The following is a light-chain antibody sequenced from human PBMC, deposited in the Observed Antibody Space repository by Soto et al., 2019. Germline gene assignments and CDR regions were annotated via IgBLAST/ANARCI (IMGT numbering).Light chain of an antibody. CDR3: HQYYSSPWT. Sequence: DIVLTQSPDSLAVSLGERATINCKSSQSVLHSSNDKNFLTWYQQKPGQPPKLLIYWASTRESGVPDRFSGSGSGTDFTLTISGLQAEYVAVYYCHQYYSSPWTVGQGTKVEIK. CDR1: QSVLHSSNDKNF. CDR2: WAS. V-gene: IGKV4-1*01. J-gene: IGKJ1*01.